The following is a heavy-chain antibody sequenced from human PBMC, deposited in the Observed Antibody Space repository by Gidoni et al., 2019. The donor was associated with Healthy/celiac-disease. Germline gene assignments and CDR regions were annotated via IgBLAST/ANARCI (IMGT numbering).Heavy chain of an antibody. D-gene: IGHD2-21*02. Sequence: EVQLVESGGGLVQPGGARRLSCEASGLTLSSDAMNWVRQAPGKGLEWVSYISSSGSTIYYAVSVKGRFTISRDNAKNSLCLQMNSLRAEDTAVYYCAGLMWSYCGGDCYVDAFDIWGQGTMVTVSS. CDR2: ISSSGSTI. CDR3: AGLMWSYCGGDCYVDAFDI. V-gene: IGHV3-48*03. J-gene: IGHJ3*02. CDR1: GLTLSSDA.